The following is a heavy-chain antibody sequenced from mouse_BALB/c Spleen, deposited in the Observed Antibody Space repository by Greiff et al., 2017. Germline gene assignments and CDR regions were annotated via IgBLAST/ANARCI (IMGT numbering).Heavy chain of an antibody. D-gene: IGHD1-1*01. CDR2: INPSNGGT. Sequence: LVESGAELVKPGASVKLSCKASGYTFTSYYMYWVKQRPGQGLEWIGEINPSNGGTNFNEKFKSKATLTVDKSSSTAYMQLSSLTSEDSAVYYCTRGYYYPYWGQGTLVTVSA. CDR1: GYTFTSYY. CDR3: TRGYYYPY. J-gene: IGHJ3*01. V-gene: IGHV1S81*02.